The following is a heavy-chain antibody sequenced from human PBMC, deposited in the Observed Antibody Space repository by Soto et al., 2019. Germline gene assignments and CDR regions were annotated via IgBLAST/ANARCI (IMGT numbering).Heavy chain of an antibody. Sequence: GGSLRLSCAASGFTVSSYAMSLVRQAPGKVLEWVSAISGSGGSTYYADSVKGRFTISRDNSKNTLYLQMNSLRAEDTAVYYCAKVGRSGTRFDYWGQGTLVTVSS. J-gene: IGHJ4*02. V-gene: IGHV3-23*01. D-gene: IGHD3-3*01. CDR2: ISGSGGST. CDR1: GFTVSSYA. CDR3: AKVGRSGTRFDY.